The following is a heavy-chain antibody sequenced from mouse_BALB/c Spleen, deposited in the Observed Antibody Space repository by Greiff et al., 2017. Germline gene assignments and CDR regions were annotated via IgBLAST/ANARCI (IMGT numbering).Heavy chain of an antibody. Sequence: EVKLVESGGGLVKPGGSLKLSCAASGFTFSSYAMSWVRQTPEKRLEWVASISSGGSTYYPDSVKGRFTISRDNARNILYLQMSSLRSEDTAMYYCARGVLLGAMDYWGQGTSVTVSS. CDR3: ARGVLLGAMDY. CDR2: ISSGGST. D-gene: IGHD1-1*01. V-gene: IGHV5-6-5*01. CDR1: GFTFSSYA. J-gene: IGHJ4*01.